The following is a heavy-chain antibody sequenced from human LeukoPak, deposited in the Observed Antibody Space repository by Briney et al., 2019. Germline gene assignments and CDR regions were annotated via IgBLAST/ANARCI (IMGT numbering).Heavy chain of an antibody. CDR1: GYTLTELS. CDR3: APSSGSSSWYYFDY. Sequence: ASVKVSCKVSGYTLTELSMHWVRQAPGKGLEWMGGFDPEDGETIYAQKFQGRVTMTEDTSTDTAYMELSSLRSEDTAVYYCAPSSGSSSWYYFDYWGQGTTVTVSS. V-gene: IGHV1-24*01. J-gene: IGHJ4*02. CDR2: FDPEDGET. D-gene: IGHD6-13*01.